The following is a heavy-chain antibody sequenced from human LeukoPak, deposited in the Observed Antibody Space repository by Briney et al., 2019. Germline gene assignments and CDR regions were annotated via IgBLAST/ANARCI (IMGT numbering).Heavy chain of an antibody. CDR3: ARSFYCSGGSCYLLGYYYYGMDV. Sequence: SVKVSCKASGGTFSSYAISWVRQAPGQGLEWMGGIIPIFGTSNYAQKFQGRVTITADESTSTAYMELSSLRSEDTAVYYCARSFYCSGGSCYLLGYYYYGMDVWGQGTTVTVSS. J-gene: IGHJ6*02. CDR1: GGTFSSYA. D-gene: IGHD2-15*01. CDR2: IIPIFGTS. V-gene: IGHV1-69*13.